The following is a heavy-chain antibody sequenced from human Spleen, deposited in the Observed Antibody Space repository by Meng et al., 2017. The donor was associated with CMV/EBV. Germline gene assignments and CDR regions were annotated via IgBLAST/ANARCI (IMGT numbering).Heavy chain of an antibody. CDR1: GYIFRTYA. CDR2: INVGNGDP. J-gene: IGHJ4*02. CDR3: ARATSLPYFDY. V-gene: IGHV1-3*01. Sequence: SCQASGYIFRTYAIHWVRQAPGQGLEWMGWINVGNGDPKYSQKFQGRVTITRDTSANTAYMELSSLRSEDTAVYYCARATSLPYFDYWGQGTLVTVSS.